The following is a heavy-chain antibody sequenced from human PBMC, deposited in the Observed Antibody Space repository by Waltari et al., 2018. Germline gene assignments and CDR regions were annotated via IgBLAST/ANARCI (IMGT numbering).Heavy chain of an antibody. CDR2: ISYSGAT. CDR1: GGSITSNRHY. J-gene: IGHJ3*01. Sequence: QLHLQESGPGLVKPSVTLSVTCTVPGGSITSNRHYWGWIRQPPGKGLEWTATISYSGATYNNPSLKSRVTISLDTSKNQFSLKLSSVTAADTAVYYCATYIGASIGTAAFDVWGQGTMGTVSS. CDR3: ATYIGASIGTAAFDV. V-gene: IGHV4-39*01. D-gene: IGHD3-16*01.